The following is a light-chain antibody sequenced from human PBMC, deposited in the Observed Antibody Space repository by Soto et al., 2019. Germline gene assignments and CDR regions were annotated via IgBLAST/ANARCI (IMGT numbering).Light chain of an antibody. CDR2: LNSDGSH. CDR1: SWHNSYA. Sequence: QSVLTQPPSASASLGASVKLTCTLSSWHNSYAIAWHQQQPEKGPRYLMKLNSDGSHSKGDGIPDRFSGSSSGAERYLTISSLQSEDEADYYCQTWSTDIRVFGGGTQLTVL. V-gene: IGLV4-69*01. J-gene: IGLJ7*01. CDR3: QTWSTDIRV.